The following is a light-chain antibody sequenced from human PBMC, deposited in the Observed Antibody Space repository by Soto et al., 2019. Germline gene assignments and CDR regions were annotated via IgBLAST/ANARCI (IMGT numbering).Light chain of an antibody. J-gene: IGKJ5*01. CDR1: QSVSDK. CDR3: QQYNTWPIT. CDR2: RAS. Sequence: EVLMTQSPDTLYVSPGERVTLSCRASQSVSDKLAWYQQKPGQGPRLLVYRASTRTLGIPARFSGSESGTEFTLTISSLQSEDSAIYYCQQYNTWPITFCQGTRLEIK. V-gene: IGKV3-15*01.